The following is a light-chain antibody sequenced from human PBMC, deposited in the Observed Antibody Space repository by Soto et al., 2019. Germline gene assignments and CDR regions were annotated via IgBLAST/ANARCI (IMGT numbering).Light chain of an antibody. V-gene: IGKV3-15*01. J-gene: IGKJ5*01. CDR3: QQRSNWPPLT. CDR2: GAS. Sequence: EIVMTQSPATLSVSPGERATLSCRSSQSVSSSLAWYQQKPGQAPRLLIYGASSRATGIPARFSGSGSGTDFTLTISSLEPEDFAVYYCQQRSNWPPLTFGQGTRLEIK. CDR1: QSVSSS.